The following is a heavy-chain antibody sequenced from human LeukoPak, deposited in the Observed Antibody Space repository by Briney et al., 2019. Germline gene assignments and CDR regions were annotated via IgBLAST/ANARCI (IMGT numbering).Heavy chain of an antibody. CDR1: GYTFTNYD. J-gene: IGHJ4*02. CDR3: ARRVYSYYYGSGSSPYYFDY. CDR2: MNPNSGNT. V-gene: IGHV1-8*03. D-gene: IGHD3-10*01. Sequence: GASVTVSFKASGYTFTNYDINWVRQATGQGLEWMGWMNPNSGNTGYAQKFQGRVTITRNTSISTAYMELSSLRSEDTAVYYCARRVYSYYYGSGSSPYYFDYWGQGTLVTVSS.